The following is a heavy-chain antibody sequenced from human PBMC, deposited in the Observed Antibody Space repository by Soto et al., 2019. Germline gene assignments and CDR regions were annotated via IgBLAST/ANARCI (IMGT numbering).Heavy chain of an antibody. Sequence: GASVKVSCKASGYIFTDYYMHWVRQAPGQELGWMGRINPNSGGTNYAQKFQGRVTMTRDTSISTAYTELSSLRSEDTAVYYCARQYSLSTRFYSVGHHYVMDVWGQGTTVTVSS. D-gene: IGHD2-2*01. CDR3: ARQYSLSTRFYSVGHHYVMDV. CDR2: INPNSGGT. V-gene: IGHV1-2*06. J-gene: IGHJ6*02. CDR1: GYIFTDYY.